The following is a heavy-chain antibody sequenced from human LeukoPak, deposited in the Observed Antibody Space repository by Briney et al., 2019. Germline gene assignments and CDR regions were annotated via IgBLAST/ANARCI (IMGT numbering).Heavy chain of an antibody. V-gene: IGHV4-34*01. D-gene: IGHD1-26*01. CDR2: INHSGST. Sequence: PGGSLRLSCATSGFIFSGYYMSWIRQPPGRGLEWIGEINHSGSTNYNPSLKSRLTISVDTSKKQFSLKLSSVTAADTAVYYCARKVGATTYPDWFDPWGQGTLVTVSS. CDR3: ARKVGATTYPDWFDP. CDR1: GFIFSGYY. J-gene: IGHJ5*02.